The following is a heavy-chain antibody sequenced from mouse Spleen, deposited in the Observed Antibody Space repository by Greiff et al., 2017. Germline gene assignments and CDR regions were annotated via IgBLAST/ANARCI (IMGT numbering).Heavy chain of an antibody. J-gene: IGHJ3*01. CDR3: ARHDGSTMITTAWFAY. CDR2: FYPGSGSI. V-gene: IGHV1-62-2*01. CDR1: GYTFTEYT. Sequence: QVHVKQSGAELVKPGASVKLSCKASGYTFTEYTIHWVKQRSGQGLEWIGWFYPGSGSIKYNEKFKDKATLTADKSSSTVYMELSRLTSEDSAVYFCARHDGSTMITTAWFAYWGQGTLVTVSA. D-gene: IGHD2-4*01.